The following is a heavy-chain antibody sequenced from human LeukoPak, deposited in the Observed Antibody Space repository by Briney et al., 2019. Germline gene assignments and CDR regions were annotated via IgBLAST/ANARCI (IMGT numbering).Heavy chain of an antibody. J-gene: IGHJ4*02. CDR1: GYTLTGLS. Sequence: ASVKVSCKVSGYTLTGLSMHWVRQAPGKGLEWMGGFDPEDGETIYAQKFQGRVTMTEDTSTDTAYMELSSLRSEDTAVYYCATEENYYGSGSREYYFDYWGQGTLVTVSS. CDR2: FDPEDGET. CDR3: ATEENYYGSGSREYYFDY. V-gene: IGHV1-24*01. D-gene: IGHD3-10*01.